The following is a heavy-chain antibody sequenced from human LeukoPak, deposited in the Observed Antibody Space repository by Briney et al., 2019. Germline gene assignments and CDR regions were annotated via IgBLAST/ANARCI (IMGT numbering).Heavy chain of an antibody. CDR3: AKSVGRDYDFWSGYYNYYYYGMDV. V-gene: IGHV3-23*01. CDR1: GFAFNTYA. J-gene: IGHJ6*02. D-gene: IGHD3-3*01. Sequence: GGSLRLSCAASGFAFNTYAMSWVRQAPGKGLEWVSVISGSGDSIFYADSVKGRFTISRDNSKNTLYLQMNSLRAEDTAVYYCAKSVGRDYDFWSGYYNYYYYGMDVWGQGTTVTVSS. CDR2: ISGSGDSI.